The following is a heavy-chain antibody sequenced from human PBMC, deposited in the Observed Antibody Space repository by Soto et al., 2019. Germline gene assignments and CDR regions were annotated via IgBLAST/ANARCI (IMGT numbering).Heavy chain of an antibody. CDR3: ARGVYYDRSGYYYDRPYFDY. V-gene: IGHV1-18*01. CDR2: ISAYNGNT. Sequence: GASVKVSCKACGYTFTSYGISWVRQAPGQGLEWMGWISAYNGNTNYAQKLQGRVTMTTDTSTSTAYMELRSLRSEDTAVYYCARGVYYDRSGYYYDRPYFDYWGQGTLVTVPQ. D-gene: IGHD3-22*01. J-gene: IGHJ4*02. CDR1: GYTFTSYG.